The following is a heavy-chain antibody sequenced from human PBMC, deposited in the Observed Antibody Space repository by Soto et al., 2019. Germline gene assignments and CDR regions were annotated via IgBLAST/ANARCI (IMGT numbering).Heavy chain of an antibody. V-gene: IGHV3-30-3*01. CDR1: GFTFSLYG. D-gene: IGHD3-10*01. J-gene: IGHJ5*02. Sequence: QVQLVESGGGVVQPGRSLRLSCAASGFTFSLYGVHWVRQAPGKGLEWVAVISSDGSNKYYADSVKGRFTISRDNSRKTLYLQMSSVKVKDTALYYWARAGAYDDGSENYYESRDSIASWGQGTLGTVSS. CDR2: ISSDGSNK. CDR3: ARAGAYDDGSENYYESRDSIAS.